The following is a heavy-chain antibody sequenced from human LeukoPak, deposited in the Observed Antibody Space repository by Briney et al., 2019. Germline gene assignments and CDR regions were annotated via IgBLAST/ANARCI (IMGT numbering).Heavy chain of an antibody. D-gene: IGHD3-10*01. V-gene: IGHV3-23*01. Sequence: PGGSLRLSCAASGFTFSSYAMDWVRQAPGKGLEWVSAISGSGGSTYYADSVKGRFTISRDNSKTTLFLQMNSLRAEDTAVYYCARDIENASGREGEPDVFDIWGQGTMVTVSS. CDR1: GFTFSSYA. J-gene: IGHJ3*02. CDR3: ARDIENASGREGEPDVFDI. CDR2: ISGSGGST.